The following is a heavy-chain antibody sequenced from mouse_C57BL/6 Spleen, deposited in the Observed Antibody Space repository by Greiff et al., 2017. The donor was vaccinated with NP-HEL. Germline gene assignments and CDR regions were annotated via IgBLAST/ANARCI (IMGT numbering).Heavy chain of an antibody. Sequence: KQPGAELVKPGASVKLSCKASGYTFTSYWMHWVKQRPGQGLEWIGMIHPNSGSTNYNEKFKSKATLTVDKSSSTAYMQLSSLTSEDSAVYYCARSLLRPPFDYWGQGTTLTVSS. J-gene: IGHJ2*01. V-gene: IGHV1-64*01. D-gene: IGHD1-2*01. CDR2: IHPNSGST. CDR3: ARSLLRPPFDY. CDR1: GYTFTSYW.